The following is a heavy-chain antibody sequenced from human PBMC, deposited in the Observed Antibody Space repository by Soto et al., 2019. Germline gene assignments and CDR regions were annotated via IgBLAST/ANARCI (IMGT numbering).Heavy chain of an antibody. Sequence: QVQLVESGGGVVQPGRSLRLSCAASGFTFSSYGMHWVRQAPGKGLEWVAVISYDGSNKYYADSVKGRFTISRDNSKNTLYLQMNGLRAEDTAVYYCAEAPRGGNWNDAVDYWGQGTLVTVSS. CDR2: ISYDGSNK. CDR1: GFTFSSYG. V-gene: IGHV3-30*18. D-gene: IGHD1-20*01. J-gene: IGHJ4*02. CDR3: AEAPRGGNWNDAVDY.